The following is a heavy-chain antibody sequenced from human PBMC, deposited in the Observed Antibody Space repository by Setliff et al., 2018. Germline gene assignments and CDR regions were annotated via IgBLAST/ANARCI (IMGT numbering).Heavy chain of an antibody. CDR2: MNPGRGSR. Sequence: ASVKVSCKTSGYIFTNYYVHWVRQAPGQGLEWMGVMNPGRGSRNYAQRFQGRVTMTSDTSTSTVYMELSSLRSEDTALYYCSRGGHIRYDYYYMDVWGKGTTVTVSS. CDR3: SRGGHIRYDYYYMDV. D-gene: IGHD5-18*01. J-gene: IGHJ6*03. V-gene: IGHV1-46*01. CDR1: GYIFTNYY.